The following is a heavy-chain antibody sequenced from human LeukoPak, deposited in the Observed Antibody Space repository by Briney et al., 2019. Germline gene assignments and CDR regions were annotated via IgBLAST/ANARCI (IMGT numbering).Heavy chain of an antibody. CDR1: GFTFSSYW. D-gene: IGHD3-22*01. J-gene: IGHJ4*02. CDR3: ATTSGTYYYDSSGYYASVQGLFDY. V-gene: IGHV3-7*01. Sequence: PGGSLRLSCAASGFTFSSYWMSWVRQAPGKGLEWVANIKQDGSEKYYVDSVKGRFTISRDNAKNSLYLQVNSLRAEDTAVYYCATTSGTYYYDSSGYYASVQGLFDYWGQGTLVTVSS. CDR2: IKQDGSEK.